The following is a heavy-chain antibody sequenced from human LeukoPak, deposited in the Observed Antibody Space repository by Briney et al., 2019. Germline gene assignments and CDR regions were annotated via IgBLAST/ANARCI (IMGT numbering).Heavy chain of an antibody. V-gene: IGHV4-4*07. Sequence: SETLSLTCTVSGGSISSYYWSWIRQPAGKGLEWIGRIYTSGSTNYNPSLKSRVTMSVDTSKNQFSLKLSSVTAADTAVYYCARADPERGFILAVTRGAANWFDPWGQGTLVTVSS. CDR2: IYTSGST. CDR1: GGSISSYY. CDR3: ARADPERGFILAVTRGAANWFDP. D-gene: IGHD4-17*01. J-gene: IGHJ5*02.